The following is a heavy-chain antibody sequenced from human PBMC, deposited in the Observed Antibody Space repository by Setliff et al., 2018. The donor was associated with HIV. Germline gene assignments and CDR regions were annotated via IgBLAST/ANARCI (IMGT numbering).Heavy chain of an antibody. D-gene: IGHD1-26*01. CDR3: ARRSIVGVTRGFYYYGLDV. CDR2: IYISGTT. Sequence: SETLSLTCTVSGGSINNHYWYWIRQPPGKGLEWIGYIYISGTTNYNPSLKNRVTMSLDTAKTQVSLRLTSVTAADTAVYYCARRSIVGVTRGFYYYGLDVWGQGTTVTVSS. J-gene: IGHJ6*02. CDR1: GGSINNHY. V-gene: IGHV4-4*09.